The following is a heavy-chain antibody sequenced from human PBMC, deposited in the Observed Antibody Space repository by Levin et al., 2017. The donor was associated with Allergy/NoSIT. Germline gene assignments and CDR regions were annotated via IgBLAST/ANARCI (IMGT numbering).Heavy chain of an antibody. Sequence: GGSLRLSCAASGFTFSSYWMSWVRQAPGKGLEWVANIKQDGSEKYYVDSVKGRFTISRDNAKNSLYLQMNSLRAEDTAVYYCARVVEGIAAAGLVVAFDYWGQGTLVTVSS. CDR3: ARVVEGIAAAGLVVAFDY. CDR2: IKQDGSEK. V-gene: IGHV3-7*01. J-gene: IGHJ4*02. D-gene: IGHD6-13*01. CDR1: GFTFSSYW.